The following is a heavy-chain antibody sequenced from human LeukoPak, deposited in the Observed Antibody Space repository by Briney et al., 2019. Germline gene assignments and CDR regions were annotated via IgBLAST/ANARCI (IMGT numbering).Heavy chain of an antibody. D-gene: IGHD2/OR15-2a*01. CDR2: ISGSGGST. V-gene: IGHV3-23*01. J-gene: IGHJ4*02. CDR1: GFTVSSNE. CDR3: AKTVSGYTTHFDY. Sequence: GGSLRLSCAASGFTVSSNEMTWVRQAPGKGLEWVSAISGSGGSTYYADSVKGRFTISRDNSKNTLYLQMNSLRAEDTAVYYCAKTVSGYTTHFDYWGQGTLVTVSS.